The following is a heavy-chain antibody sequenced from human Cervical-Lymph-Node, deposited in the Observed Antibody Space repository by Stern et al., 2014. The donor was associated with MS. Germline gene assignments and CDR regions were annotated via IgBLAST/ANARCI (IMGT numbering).Heavy chain of an antibody. D-gene: IGHD1-26*01. CDR2: IYPHDSDI. Sequence: EVQLVESGAEVKEPGESLKISCKVSGYSFVTYWIGGVRQVPGKGLAWMAIIYPHDSDIRYSQSFEGQVAISVDKTTNTAYLQWNTLKASDTAMYYCVRRRWEAFDFDRWGQGTLVTVSS. CDR3: VRRRWEAFDFDR. CDR1: GYSFVTYW. J-gene: IGHJ4*02. V-gene: IGHV5-51*01.